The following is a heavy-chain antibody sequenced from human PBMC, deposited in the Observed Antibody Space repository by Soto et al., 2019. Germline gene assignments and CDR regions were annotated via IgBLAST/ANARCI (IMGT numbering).Heavy chain of an antibody. CDR2: ISYDGRNT. J-gene: IGHJ4*02. V-gene: IGHV3-30*04. D-gene: IGHD3-16*02. CDR1: VFTFSRYA. CDR3: ARDAYDFVRGTYRPVDY. Sequence: QVQLVESGGGVVQPGGSLRLSCAASVFTFSRYALHWVRQAPGKGLEWVAVISYDGRNTYYVDSVKGRFTISRDNSKNTLSLQMNSLRSEDAGVYYCARDAYDFVRGTYRPVDYWGQGTLVTVSS.